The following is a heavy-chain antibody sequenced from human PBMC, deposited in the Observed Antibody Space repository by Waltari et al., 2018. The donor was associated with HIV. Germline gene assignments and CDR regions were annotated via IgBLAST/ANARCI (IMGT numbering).Heavy chain of an antibody. D-gene: IGHD3-10*01. CDR2: IWADGSHE. Sequence: QVHLVESGGAVVQSGKSLRLSCSASGSNFSNYAMHCVRQGPGKGLEGLSVIWADGSHESYADFAKGRFTISRDDSDNTLFLYLSGLRADDTAVYYCARDQHSATNYYGLDVWGQGTTVTVS. J-gene: IGHJ6*02. CDR1: GSNFSNYA. V-gene: IGHV3-33*02. CDR3: ARDQHSATNYYGLDV.